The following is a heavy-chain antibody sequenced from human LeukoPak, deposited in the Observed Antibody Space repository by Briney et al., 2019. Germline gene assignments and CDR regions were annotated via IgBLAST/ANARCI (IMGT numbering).Heavy chain of an antibody. Sequence: GGSLRLSCAASGFTFSSYSMNWVRQAPGKGLEWVSLISGDGGSTYYADSVKGRFTISRDNSKNSLYLQMNSLRTEDTALYYCAKDYEDYYGSGSYVCMDVWGKGTTVTVSS. CDR3: AKDYEDYYGSGSYVCMDV. V-gene: IGHV3-43*02. CDR2: ISGDGGST. CDR1: GFTFSSYS. J-gene: IGHJ6*03. D-gene: IGHD3-10*01.